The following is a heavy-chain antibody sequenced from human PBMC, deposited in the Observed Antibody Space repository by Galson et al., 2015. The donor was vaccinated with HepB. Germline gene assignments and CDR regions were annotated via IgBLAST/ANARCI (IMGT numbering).Heavy chain of an antibody. D-gene: IGHD5-18*01. CDR1: GFTFSDYD. J-gene: IGHJ5*02. Sequence: SLRLSCAASGFTFSDYDIHWVRQAPGKGLEWVALISHDGSIKTYADSVKGRLTISRDNSKNTLYLQLNSLKGEDTATYYCAREERGGHNYAVNWFDPWGQGTLVTVSS. CDR3: AREERGGHNYAVNWFDP. V-gene: IGHV3-30*04. CDR2: ISHDGSIK.